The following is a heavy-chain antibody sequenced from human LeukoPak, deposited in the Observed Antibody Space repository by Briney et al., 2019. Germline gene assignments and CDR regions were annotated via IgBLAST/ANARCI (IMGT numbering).Heavy chain of an antibody. CDR2: ISTSSSYI. J-gene: IGHJ4*02. D-gene: IGHD3-22*01. Sequence: GGSLRLSCAASGFTLSRNSMNWVRQAPGKGLEWVSSISTSSSYIYYADSVKGRFTISRDNAKNSLYLQMNSLRAEDTAVYYCATSRYDSSGYYGIIAYWGQGTLVTVSS. CDR1: GFTLSRNS. CDR3: ATSRYDSSGYYGIIAY. V-gene: IGHV3-21*01.